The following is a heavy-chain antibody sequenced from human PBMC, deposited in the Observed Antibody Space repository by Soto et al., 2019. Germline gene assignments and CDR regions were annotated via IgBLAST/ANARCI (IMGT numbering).Heavy chain of an antibody. D-gene: IGHD3-22*01. CDR1: GYTLTELS. Sequence: ASVKVSCKVSGYTLTELSMHWVRQAPGKGLEWMGGFDPEDGETIYAQKFQGRVTMTEDTSTDTAYMELSSLRSEDTAVYYCATEFTYDSSGYYQKMKYFQHWGQGTLVTVSS. CDR3: ATEFTYDSSGYYQKMKYFQH. CDR2: FDPEDGET. V-gene: IGHV1-24*01. J-gene: IGHJ1*01.